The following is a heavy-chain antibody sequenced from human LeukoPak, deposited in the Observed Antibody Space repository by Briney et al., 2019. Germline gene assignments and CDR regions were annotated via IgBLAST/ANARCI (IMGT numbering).Heavy chain of an antibody. V-gene: IGHV3-48*03. D-gene: IGHD4-17*01. J-gene: IGHJ4*02. CDR3: ARSPGYGDYGHHDY. CDR1: GFTFSSYE. CDR2: ISYTDNNI. Sequence: GGSLRLSCAASGFTFSSYEMNWVRQAPGKGLEWVSYISYTDNNIYYADSVKGRFTISRDNAKNSQYLQMDSLRVEDTACYYCARSPGYGDYGHHDYWGQGTLVTVSS.